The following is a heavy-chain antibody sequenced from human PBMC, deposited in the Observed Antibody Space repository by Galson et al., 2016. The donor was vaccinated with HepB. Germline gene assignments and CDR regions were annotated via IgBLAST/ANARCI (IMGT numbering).Heavy chain of an antibody. D-gene: IGHD6-13*01. CDR2: IYNTGST. CDR3: ASGSSSWYGRYDY. V-gene: IGHV4-31*03. CDR1: GDSISSGGYY. J-gene: IGHJ4*02. Sequence: TLSLTCTVSGDSISSGGYYWSWIRQYPGKGLEWIGYIYNTGSTYHNPSLESRLTISVDTSKDQFSLKLSSVTAADTAVYYCASGSSSWYGRYDYWGQGTLVTVSS.